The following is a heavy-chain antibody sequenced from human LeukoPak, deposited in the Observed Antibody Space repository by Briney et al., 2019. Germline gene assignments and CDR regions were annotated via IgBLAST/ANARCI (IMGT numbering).Heavy chain of an antibody. D-gene: IGHD3-16*02. V-gene: IGHV4-34*01. CDR3: ARFRDDYVWGSYRYLGVHDY. CDR1: GGSFSGYY. J-gene: IGHJ4*02. Sequence: SETLSLTCAVYGGSFSGYYWSWIRQPPGKGLEWIWEINHSGSTNYNPSLKSRVTISVDTSKNQFSLKLSSVTAADTAVYYCARFRDDYVWGSYRYLGVHDYWGQGTLVTVSS. CDR2: INHSGST.